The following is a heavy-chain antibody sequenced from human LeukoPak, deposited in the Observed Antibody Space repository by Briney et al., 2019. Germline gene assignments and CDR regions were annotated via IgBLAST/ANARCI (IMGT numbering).Heavy chain of an antibody. J-gene: IGHJ6*02. V-gene: IGHV4-39*07. CDR2: IYYSGST. CDR3: ARSEKDGMDV. Sequence: GSLRLSCAASGFTFSSYWMSWVRRPPGKGLEWIGSIYYSGSTYYNPSLKSRVTISVDTSKNQFSLKLSSVTAADTAVYYCARSEKDGMDVWGQGTTVTVSS. CDR1: GFTFSSYW.